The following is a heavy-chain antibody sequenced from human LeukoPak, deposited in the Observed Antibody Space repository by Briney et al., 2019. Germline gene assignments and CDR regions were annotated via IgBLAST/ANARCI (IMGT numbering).Heavy chain of an antibody. V-gene: IGHV1-46*01. Sequence: ASVKVSCKASGYTFTSYYMHWVRQAPGQGLEWMGIINPSGGSTSYAQKFQGRVTMTRDTSTSTVYMELSSLTSEDTAVYYCARGRGVVVPAAPTGDPFDIWGQGTMVTVSS. CDR2: INPSGGST. CDR1: GYTFTSYY. CDR3: ARGRGVVVPAAPTGDPFDI. D-gene: IGHD2-2*01. J-gene: IGHJ3*02.